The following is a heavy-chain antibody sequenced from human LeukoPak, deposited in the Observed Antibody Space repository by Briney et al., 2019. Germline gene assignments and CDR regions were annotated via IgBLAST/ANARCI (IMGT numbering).Heavy chain of an antibody. CDR3: AKVLLNNDDSGYPGFDY. CDR1: GFNFATYA. V-gene: IGHV3-23*01. CDR2: VSDRGGTT. Sequence: GGSLRLSCAASGFNFATYAVTWVRQAPGKGLEWVSSVSDRGGTTYYADSVRGRFTISRDNSKNTLFLQMNSLRSGDTAVYYCAKVLLNNDDSGYPGFDYWGQGTLVTVSS. J-gene: IGHJ4*02. D-gene: IGHD3-22*01.